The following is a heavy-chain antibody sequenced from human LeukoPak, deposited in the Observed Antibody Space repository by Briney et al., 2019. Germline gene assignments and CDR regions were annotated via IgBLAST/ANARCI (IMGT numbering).Heavy chain of an antibody. J-gene: IGHJ4*02. CDR1: GFTFNNYA. CDR2: ISESGDKT. V-gene: IGHV3-23*01. CDR3: AKQWVDC. D-gene: IGHD1-26*01. Sequence: PGGSLRLSCAASGFTFNNYAMNWVRQAPGKGLEWVSAISESGDKTHYAGSVKGRFTISRDNSQNTLYLQMNSLRAEDTALYYCAKQWVDCWGQGTLVTVSS.